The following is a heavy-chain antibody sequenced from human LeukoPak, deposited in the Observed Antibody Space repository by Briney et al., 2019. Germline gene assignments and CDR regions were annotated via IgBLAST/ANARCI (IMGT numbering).Heavy chain of an antibody. CDR2: IYYSGST. Sequence: SETRSLTCTVSGGYISNYYWSWIRQPPGKGLEWIGHIYYSGSTNYNPSLKSRVTMSVDTSKNQLSLKLSSVTAADTAIYYCARSGPLNCVGGTCSSVWFDPWGQGTLVTVSS. V-gene: IGHV4-59*01. J-gene: IGHJ5*02. CDR3: ARSGPLNCVGGTCSSVWFDP. D-gene: IGHD2-15*01. CDR1: GGYISNYY.